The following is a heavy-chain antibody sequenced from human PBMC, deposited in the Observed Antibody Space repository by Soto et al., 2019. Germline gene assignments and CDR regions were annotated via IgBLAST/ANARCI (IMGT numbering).Heavy chain of an antibody. CDR2: IYYSGST. Sequence: SETLSLTYTVSGGSISSSSYYWGWIRQPPGKGLEWIGSIYYSGSTYYNPSLKSRVTISVDTSKNQFSLKLSSVTAADTAVYYCARQGVGAILYSYYYYGMDVWGQGTTVTVSS. J-gene: IGHJ6*02. CDR3: ARQGVGAILYSYYYYGMDV. D-gene: IGHD1-26*01. V-gene: IGHV4-39*01. CDR1: GGSISSSSYY.